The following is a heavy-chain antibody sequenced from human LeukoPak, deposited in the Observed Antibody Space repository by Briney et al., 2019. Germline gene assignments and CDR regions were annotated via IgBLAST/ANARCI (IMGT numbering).Heavy chain of an antibody. Sequence: SETLSLTCTVSDDPINSGVYYWNWIRQHAGKGLEWIGHIYTSGTTTNSNPSLKSRVAISLDTSKNHSSLKLSSVTAADTAVYYCARAKKRSGRSRNFYLDVWGKGTTVTVSS. CDR3: ARAKKRSGRSRNFYLDV. V-gene: IGHV4-61*09. J-gene: IGHJ6*03. D-gene: IGHD1-26*01. CDR1: DDPINSGVYY. CDR2: IYTSGTTT.